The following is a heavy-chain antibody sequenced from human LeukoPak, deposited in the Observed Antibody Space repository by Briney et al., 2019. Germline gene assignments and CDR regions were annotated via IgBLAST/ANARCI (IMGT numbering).Heavy chain of an antibody. J-gene: IGHJ4*02. D-gene: IGHD6-19*01. CDR2: INPNSGGT. V-gene: IGHV1-2*02. CDR1: GYTFTGYY. CDR3: ARDGSGWESFDY. Sequence: ASVKVSCKASGYTFTGYYMHWVRQAPGQGLEWMGWINPNSGGTNYAQKFQGRVTMTRDTSISTAYMELSRLRSGDTAVYYCARDGSGWESFDYWGQGTLVTVSS.